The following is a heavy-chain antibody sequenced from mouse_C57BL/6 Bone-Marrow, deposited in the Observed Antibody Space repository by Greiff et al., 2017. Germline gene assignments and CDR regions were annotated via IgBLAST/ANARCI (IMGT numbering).Heavy chain of an antibody. V-gene: IGHV14-4*01. CDR1: GFNIKDDY. D-gene: IGHD2-3*01. J-gene: IGHJ3*01. CDR2: IDPENGDT. Sequence: EVQLQQSGAELVRPGASVKLSCTASGFNIKDDYMHWVKQRPEQGLEWIGWIDPENGDTEYASKFQGKATITADTSSNTAYLQLSSLTSEDTAVYYCNYDGWRFAYWGQGTLVTVSA. CDR3: NYDGWRFAY.